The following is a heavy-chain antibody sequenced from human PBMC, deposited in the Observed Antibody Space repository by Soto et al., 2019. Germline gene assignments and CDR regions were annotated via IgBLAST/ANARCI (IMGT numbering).Heavy chain of an antibody. Sequence: QVQLQESGPGLVKPSETLSLTCTVSGVSISSYYWSWIRQPPGKGLEWIGYIYYSGSTNYNPSLKSRVTISVDTSKNQFSLKLSSVTAADTAVYYCARREFGWFDPWGQGTLVTVSS. CDR1: GVSISSYY. V-gene: IGHV4-59*08. CDR2: IYYSGST. J-gene: IGHJ5*02. CDR3: ARREFGWFDP. D-gene: IGHD3-16*01.